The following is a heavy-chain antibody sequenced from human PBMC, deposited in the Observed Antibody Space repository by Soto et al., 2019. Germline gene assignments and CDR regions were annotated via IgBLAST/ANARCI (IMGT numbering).Heavy chain of an antibody. CDR1: GFTFSSDW. J-gene: IGHJ6*02. Sequence: GGSLRLSCAASGFTFSSDWMHWVRQAPGKGLVWVSRINSDGSSPSYADSVKGRFTISRDNAKNTLYLQMNSLRAEDTAVYHCSRAVAGSRNGLDVWAQGTTVTVSS. CDR2: INSDGSSP. D-gene: IGHD6-19*01. V-gene: IGHV3-74*01. CDR3: SRAVAGSRNGLDV.